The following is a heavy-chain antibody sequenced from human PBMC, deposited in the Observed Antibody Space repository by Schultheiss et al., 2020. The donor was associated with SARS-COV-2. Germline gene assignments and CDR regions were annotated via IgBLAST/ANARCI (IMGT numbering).Heavy chain of an antibody. CDR3: ASTIKVGGYSSSWYLYYYGMDV. CDR1: GFTFDDYA. V-gene: IGHV3-9*01. D-gene: IGHD6-13*01. Sequence: GGSLRLSCAASGFTFDDYAMHWVRQAPGKGLEWVSGISWNSGSIGYADSVKGRFTISRDNAKNSLYLQMNSLRAEDTAVYYCASTIKVGGYSSSWYLYYYGMDVWGQGTTVTVSS. CDR2: ISWNSGSI. J-gene: IGHJ6*02.